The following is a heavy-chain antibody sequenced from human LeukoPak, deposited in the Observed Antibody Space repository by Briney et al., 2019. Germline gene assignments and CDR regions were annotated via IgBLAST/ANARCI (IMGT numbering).Heavy chain of an antibody. CDR2: ISSSSSYI. V-gene: IGHV3-21*01. J-gene: IGHJ4*02. CDR3: ARYDGATAGRSFDY. CDR1: GFTFSSYS. D-gene: IGHD6-13*01. Sequence: GGSLRLSCAASGFTFSSYSMNWVRQAPGKGLEWVSSISSSSSYIYYADSVKGRFTISRDNAKNSLYLQMNSLRAEDTAVYYCARYDGATAGRSFDYWGQGTLVTVSS.